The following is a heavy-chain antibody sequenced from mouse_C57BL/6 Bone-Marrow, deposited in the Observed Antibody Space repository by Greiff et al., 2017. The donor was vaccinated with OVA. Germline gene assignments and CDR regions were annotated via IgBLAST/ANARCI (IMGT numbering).Heavy chain of an antibody. CDR1: GYAFTNYL. D-gene: IGHD1-1*02. CDR2: INPGSGGT. CDR3: ARGVDSYFDY. Sequence: QVQLQQSGAELVRPGTSVKVSCKASGYAFTNYLIEWVKQRPGQGLEWIGVINPGSGGTNYNEKFKGKATLTADKSSSTAYMQLSSLTSEDSAVYFCARGVDSYFDYWGQGTTLTVSS. J-gene: IGHJ2*01. V-gene: IGHV1-54*01.